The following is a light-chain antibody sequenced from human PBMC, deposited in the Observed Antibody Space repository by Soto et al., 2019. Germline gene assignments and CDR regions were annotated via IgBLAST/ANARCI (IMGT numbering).Light chain of an antibody. CDR1: SSDVGGYNY. Sequence: QSVLTQPASVSGSPGQSITISCTGTSSDVGGYNYVSWYQQHPGKAPKLMIYDVSNRPSGVSNRFSGSKSGNTASLTISGLQAEDEADYYCSSSTSSSTLGMVFGGGTKLTVL. J-gene: IGLJ2*01. CDR3: SSSTSSSTLGMV. V-gene: IGLV2-14*01. CDR2: DVS.